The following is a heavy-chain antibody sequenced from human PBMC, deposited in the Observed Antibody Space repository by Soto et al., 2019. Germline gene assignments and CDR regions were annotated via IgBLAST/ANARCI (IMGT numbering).Heavy chain of an antibody. Sequence: EVQLVESGGGLVQPGGSLRLSCAASGFTFSSYEMTWVRQAPGKGLEWVSFISSSGSTIYYADSVKGRFSISRDNAKNSLYLQMNSLRAEDTAVYFCARAQGDWLLDYWGQGTLVTVSS. CDR1: GFTFSSYE. J-gene: IGHJ4*02. CDR2: ISSSGSTI. D-gene: IGHD3-9*01. V-gene: IGHV3-48*03. CDR3: ARAQGDWLLDY.